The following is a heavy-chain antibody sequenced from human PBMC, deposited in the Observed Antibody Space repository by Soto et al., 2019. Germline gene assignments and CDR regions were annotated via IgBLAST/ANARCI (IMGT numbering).Heavy chain of an antibody. CDR2: IVVGSGNT. V-gene: IGHV1-58*01. J-gene: IGHJ4*02. CDR1: GFTFTSSA. Sequence: QMQLVQSGPEVKKPGTSVKVSCKTSGFTFTSSAVQWVRQARGQRLEWIGWIVVGSGNTNYAQKFQERVIITRDMSTSTAYMELSSLGSEDTAVYYCAARVYGDYFLAYWGQGTLVTVSS. CDR3: AARVYGDYFLAY. D-gene: IGHD4-17*01.